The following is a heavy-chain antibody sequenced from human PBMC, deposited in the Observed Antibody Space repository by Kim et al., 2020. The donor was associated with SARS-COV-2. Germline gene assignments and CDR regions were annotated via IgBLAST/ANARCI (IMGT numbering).Heavy chain of an antibody. J-gene: IGHJ4*02. CDR3: ARGYYDSSGYRLLDY. V-gene: IGHV1-69*01. Sequence: QKFQGRVTITADESTSTAYMELSSLRSEDTAVYYCARGYYDSSGYRLLDYWGQGTLVTVSS. D-gene: IGHD3-22*01.